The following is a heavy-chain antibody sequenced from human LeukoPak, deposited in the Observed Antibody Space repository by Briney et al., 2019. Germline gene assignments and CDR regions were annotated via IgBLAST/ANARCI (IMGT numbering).Heavy chain of an antibody. CDR2: IYTAGTT. CDR3: AKGGHYGDYVLSDY. D-gene: IGHD4-17*01. Sequence: GGSLRLSCAASGFIVNSYYMSWFRQAPGKGLEWVSVIYTAGTTHYADSVRGRFIISRDYSKNTLNLQMNSLRAEDTAVYYCAKGGHYGDYVLSDYWGQGTLVTVSS. J-gene: IGHJ4*02. CDR1: GFIVNSYY. V-gene: IGHV3-53*01.